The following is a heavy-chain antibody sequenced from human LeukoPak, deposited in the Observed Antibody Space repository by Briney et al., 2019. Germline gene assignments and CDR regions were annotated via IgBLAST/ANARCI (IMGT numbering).Heavy chain of an antibody. Sequence: PGRSLRLSCAASGFTFTIYGMQWVRQAPGKGLGWVAVISYDGSNKYHADSVKGRFTISRDNSKNTLYLQMNSLRAEDTAVYYCAKAPGYSDYYGMDVWGKGTTVTVSS. CDR1: GFTFTIYG. J-gene: IGHJ6*04. CDR2: ISYDGSNK. V-gene: IGHV3-30*18. D-gene: IGHD3-10*01. CDR3: AKAPGYSDYYGMDV.